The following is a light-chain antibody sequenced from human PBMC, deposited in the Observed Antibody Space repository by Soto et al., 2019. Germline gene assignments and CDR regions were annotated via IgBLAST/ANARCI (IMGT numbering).Light chain of an antibody. J-gene: IGKJ4*01. V-gene: IGKV1-5*01. CDR2: DAS. Sequence: DIPMTQSPSTLSASVGDRVTITCRASQTINNWLAWYQQKPGQAPHLLIYDASNLGSGVPLRFSGSGSGAEFTLTIRNLQPDDLATYYYQQYSTYPIIFGGGTKVDIK. CDR1: QTINNW. CDR3: QQYSTYPII.